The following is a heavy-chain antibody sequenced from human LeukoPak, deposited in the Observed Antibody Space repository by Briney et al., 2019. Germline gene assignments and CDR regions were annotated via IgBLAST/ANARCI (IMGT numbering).Heavy chain of an antibody. Sequence: SETLSLTCAVSGGSISSSNWWSWVRQPPGKGLEWIGEIYHSGSTNYNPSLKSRVTISVDTSKNQFSLKLSSVTAADTAVYYCARGRSHIVVVTARRGWFDPWGQGTLVTVSS. D-gene: IGHD2-21*02. CDR3: ARGRSHIVVVTARRGWFDP. CDR1: GGSISSSNW. J-gene: IGHJ5*02. CDR2: IYHSGST. V-gene: IGHV4-4*02.